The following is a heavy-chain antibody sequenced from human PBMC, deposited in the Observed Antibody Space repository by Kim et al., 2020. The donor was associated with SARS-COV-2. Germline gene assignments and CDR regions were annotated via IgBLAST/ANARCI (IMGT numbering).Heavy chain of an antibody. J-gene: IGHJ6*02. CDR1: GGSFSGYY. V-gene: IGHV4-34*01. CDR3: ARVPGYYGSGSYYKYYYGMDV. D-gene: IGHD3-10*01. CDR2: INHSGST. Sequence: SETLSLTCAVYGGSFSGYYWSWIRQPPGKGLEWIGEINHSGSTNYNPSLKSRVTISVDTSKNQFSLKLSSVTAADTAVYYCARVPGYYGSGSYYKYYYGMDVWGQGTTVTVSS.